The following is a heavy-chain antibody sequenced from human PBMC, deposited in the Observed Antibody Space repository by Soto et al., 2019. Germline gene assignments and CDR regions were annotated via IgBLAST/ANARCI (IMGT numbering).Heavy chain of an antibody. V-gene: IGHV4-4*02. D-gene: IGHD6-13*01. CDR2: IYHSGST. J-gene: IGHJ3*02. CDR3: ARSPSSSWYGGGAFDI. CDR1: GGSTSSSNW. Sequence: QVQLQESGPGLVKPSGTLSLTCTVSGGSTSSSNWWSWVRQPPGKGLEWIGEIYHSGSTNYNPSLQSRVTISVDKSEHQCSLNMRSVTAADTAVYYCARSPSSSWYGGGAFDIWGQGTMVTVSS.